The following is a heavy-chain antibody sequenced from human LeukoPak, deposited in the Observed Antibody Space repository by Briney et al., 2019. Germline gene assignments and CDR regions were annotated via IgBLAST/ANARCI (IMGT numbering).Heavy chain of an antibody. CDR1: GFTFTTYS. CDR2: ISGSGGST. V-gene: IGHV3-23*01. D-gene: IGHD6-19*01. J-gene: IGHJ4*02. CDR3: AKDTHRRQVAGTRGYYFDY. Sequence: GGSLRLSCAASGFTFTTYSMNWVRQAPGKGLEWVSAISGSGGSTYYADSVKGRFTISRDNSKNTLYLQMNSLRAEDTAVYYCAKDTHRRQVAGTRGYYFDYWGQGTLVTVSS.